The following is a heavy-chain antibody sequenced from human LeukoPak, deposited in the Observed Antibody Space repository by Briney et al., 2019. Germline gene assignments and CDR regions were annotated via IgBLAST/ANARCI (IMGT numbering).Heavy chain of an antibody. CDR1: GLTVSSNY. Sequence: GGSLRVSCAASGLTVSSNYMSWVRQAPGKGLEWVSVLFSGGTTYYADSVKGRFAISRDNSKNTLYLQMNGLRAEDTAVYYCARGGDGYNYAFDMWGQGTMVTLSS. D-gene: IGHD5-24*01. V-gene: IGHV3-53*05. CDR2: LFSGGTT. J-gene: IGHJ3*02. CDR3: ARGGDGYNYAFDM.